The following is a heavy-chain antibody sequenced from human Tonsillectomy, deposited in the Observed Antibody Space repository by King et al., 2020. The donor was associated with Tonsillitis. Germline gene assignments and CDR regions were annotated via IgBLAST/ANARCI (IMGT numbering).Heavy chain of an antibody. CDR1: GFSLSTRGVG. CDR2: IYGNDDK. CDR3: AHRPTPTLSTTAGYYDD. J-gene: IGHJ4*02. Sequence: TFKESGPTVVKPTQALTLTCAFSGFSLSTRGVGVGWIRQPLGKALEWLALIYGNDDKSYSPSLKSRLTITRDTSKNQVVLTMTNMDPVDTAIYYCAHRPTPTLSTTAGYYDDWGQGTLVTVSS. D-gene: IGHD1-14*01. V-gene: IGHV2-5*01.